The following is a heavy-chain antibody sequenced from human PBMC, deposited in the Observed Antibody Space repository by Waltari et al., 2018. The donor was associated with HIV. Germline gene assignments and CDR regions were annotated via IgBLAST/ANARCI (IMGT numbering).Heavy chain of an antibody. V-gene: IGHV3-53*02. J-gene: IGHJ4*02. CDR3: ARVRSIMGRFLGFDY. Sequence: EVQLVETGGGLIQPGGSLSLSCAASGLSVSSNYLHWVRQAPGKGLEWVSVIYRSGDAYYADFVKGRFTISRDNSKNTLYLQMNSLRAEDTAVYYCARVRSIMGRFLGFDYWSQGTLVTVSS. CDR2: IYRSGDA. D-gene: IGHD3-3*02. CDR1: GLSVSSNY.